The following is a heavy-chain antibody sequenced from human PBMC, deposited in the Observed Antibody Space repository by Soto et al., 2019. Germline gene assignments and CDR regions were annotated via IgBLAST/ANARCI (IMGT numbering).Heavy chain of an antibody. CDR1: GYTLTEFF. V-gene: IGHV1-24*01. CDR3: ATHRYYDFWSGYLWSYGMDV. CDR2: FDPEDGET. Sequence: GASVKVSCKVFGYTLTEFFIHWVRPAPGKGLGWMGGFDPEDGETIYAQKFQGRVTMTEDTSTDTAYMELSSLRSEDTAVYYCATHRYYDFWSGYLWSYGMDVWGQGTTVTVSS. J-gene: IGHJ6*02. D-gene: IGHD3-3*01.